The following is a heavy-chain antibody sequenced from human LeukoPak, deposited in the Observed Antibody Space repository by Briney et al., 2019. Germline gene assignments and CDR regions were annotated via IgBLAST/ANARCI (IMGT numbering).Heavy chain of an antibody. Sequence: GGSLRLSCEASGFAFSSHWMHWVRQAPGKGLVWVSNINGDGGSTGYADSVKGRFTTTRDNAKNTLYLHMNSLRVEDTAVYYCARDEVGAPPIDYWGQGALVTVSS. V-gene: IGHV3-74*01. J-gene: IGHJ4*02. D-gene: IGHD1-26*01. CDR3: ARDEVGAPPIDY. CDR1: GFAFSSHW. CDR2: INGDGGST.